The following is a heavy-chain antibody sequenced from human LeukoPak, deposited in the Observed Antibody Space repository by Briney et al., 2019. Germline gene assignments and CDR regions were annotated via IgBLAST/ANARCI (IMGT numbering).Heavy chain of an antibody. CDR2: IYSGGST. CDR3: ARYYYDSSGYYNDY. J-gene: IGHJ4*02. Sequence: PGGSLRLSCAASGFTLSSNYMSWVRQAPGKGLEWVSVIYSGGSTYYADSVKGRFTISRDNSKNTLYLQMNSLRAEDTAVYYCARYYYDSSGYYNDYWGQGTLVTVSS. CDR1: GFTLSSNY. D-gene: IGHD3-22*01. V-gene: IGHV3-53*01.